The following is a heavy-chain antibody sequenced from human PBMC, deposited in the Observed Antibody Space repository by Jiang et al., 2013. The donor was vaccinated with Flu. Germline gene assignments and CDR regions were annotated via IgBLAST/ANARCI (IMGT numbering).Heavy chain of an antibody. CDR1: DGSITSSSW. D-gene: IGHD3-22*01. CDR3: VRDFGNYYFDSSFNRGWFDP. Sequence: SLTCAVSDGSITSSSWWTWVRQAPGKGLEWIGEISLSGNPNYNPSLKSRVTMSPDTSKNQFSLNLTSVTAADTAVYYCVRDFGNYYFDSSFNRGWFDPWGQGTLVVVSS. J-gene: IGHJ5*02. V-gene: IGHV4-4*02. CDR2: ISLSGNP.